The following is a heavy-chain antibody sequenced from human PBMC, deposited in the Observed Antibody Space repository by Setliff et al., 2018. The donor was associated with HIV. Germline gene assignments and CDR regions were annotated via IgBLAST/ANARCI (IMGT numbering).Heavy chain of an antibody. Sequence: PSETLSLTCTVSGGSIRGHYWSWIRQPPGKGLEWIGTIYYSGSTYYKPSLKSRGTISVDTSKNRFSLRLSSVSAADTAVYYCARTSYNFWGGPDSWGQGTLVTVSS. V-gene: IGHV4-59*08. CDR2: IYYSGST. CDR3: ARTSYNFWGGPDS. J-gene: IGHJ4*02. CDR1: GGSIRGHY. D-gene: IGHD3-3*01.